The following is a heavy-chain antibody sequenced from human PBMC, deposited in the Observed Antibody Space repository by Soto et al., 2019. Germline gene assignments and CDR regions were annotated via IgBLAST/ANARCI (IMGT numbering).Heavy chain of an antibody. CDR1: GGSISSSSYY. CDR3: VGDEQWLVSGYYYYGMDV. J-gene: IGHJ6*02. V-gene: IGHV4-39*01. D-gene: IGHD6-19*01. Sequence: SETLSLTCTVSGGSISSSSYYWGWIRQPPGKGLEWIGSIYYSGSTYYNPSLKSRVTISVDTSKNQFSLKLSSVTAADTAVYYCVGDEQWLVSGYYYYGMDVWGQGTTVTVSS. CDR2: IYYSGST.